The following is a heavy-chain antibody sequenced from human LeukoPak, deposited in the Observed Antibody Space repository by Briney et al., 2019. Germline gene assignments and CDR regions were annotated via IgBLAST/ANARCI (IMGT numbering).Heavy chain of an antibody. CDR3: ASGRNYYDSSGYFLPAFDI. J-gene: IGHJ3*02. V-gene: IGHV4-31*03. D-gene: IGHD3-22*01. CDR2: IYYSGST. CDR1: GGSISSGGYY. Sequence: TLSLTCTVSGGSISSGGYYWSWIRQHPGKGLEWIGYIYYSGSTYYNPSLKSRVTISVDTSKNQFSLKLSSVTAADTAVYYCASGRNYYDSSGYFLPAFDIWGQGTMVTVSS.